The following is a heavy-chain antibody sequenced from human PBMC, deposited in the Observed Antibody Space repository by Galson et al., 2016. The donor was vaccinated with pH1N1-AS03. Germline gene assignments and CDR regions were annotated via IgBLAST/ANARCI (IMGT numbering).Heavy chain of an antibody. J-gene: IGHJ4*02. Sequence: SLRLSCASSGFTFTSSAMHWVRQAPGKGLEWVSIISYDGSHKYYAESVKGRFTISRDNSKNKLYLQMTSLRAEDTAIYYWARDERRRIIYYDSAGYAIEKWGRGTLVTV. CDR1: GFTFTSSA. V-gene: IGHV3-30-3*01. CDR2: ISYDGSHK. CDR3: ARDERRRIIYYDSAGYAIEK. D-gene: IGHD3-9*01.